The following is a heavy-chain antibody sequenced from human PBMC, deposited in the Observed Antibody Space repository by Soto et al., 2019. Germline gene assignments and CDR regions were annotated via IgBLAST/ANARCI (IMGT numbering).Heavy chain of an antibody. Sequence: PGESPKISCKGSGYNFTSYWISWVRQMPGKGLEWMGRIDPSDSYTNYSPSFQGHVTISADKSISTAYLQWSSLKASDTAMYYCARRRDGYNFDAFDIWGQGTMVTVSS. J-gene: IGHJ3*02. V-gene: IGHV5-10-1*01. CDR3: ARRRDGYNFDAFDI. D-gene: IGHD5-12*01. CDR1: GYNFTSYW. CDR2: IDPSDSYT.